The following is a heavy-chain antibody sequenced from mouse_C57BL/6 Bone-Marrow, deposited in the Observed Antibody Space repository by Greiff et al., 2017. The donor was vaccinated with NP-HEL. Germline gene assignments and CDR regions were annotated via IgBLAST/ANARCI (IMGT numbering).Heavy chain of an antibody. J-gene: IGHJ1*03. D-gene: IGHD1-1*01. CDR3: TTGYYGSSYWYFDV. CDR1: GSNIKDDY. V-gene: IGHV14-4*01. Sequence: VQLQQSGAELVRPGASVKLSCTASGSNIKDDYMHWVKQRPEQGLEWIGWIDPENGDTEYASKFQGKATITADTSSNTAYLQLSSLTSEDTAVYYCTTGYYGSSYWYFDVWGTGTTVTVSS. CDR2: IDPENGDT.